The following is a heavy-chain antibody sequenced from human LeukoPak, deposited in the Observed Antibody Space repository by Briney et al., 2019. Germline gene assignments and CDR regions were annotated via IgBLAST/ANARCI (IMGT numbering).Heavy chain of an antibody. V-gene: IGHV3-11*04. CDR2: ISSSGSTI. CDR1: GFTFSDYY. Sequence: GGSLRLSCAASGFTFSDYYMNWVRQAPGKGLEWVSYISSSGSTIYYADSVKGRFTISRDNAKNSLYLQMNSLRAEDTAVYYCARAPGYSSSWLMNYFDYWGQGTLVTVSS. CDR3: ARAPGYSSSWLMNYFDY. D-gene: IGHD6-13*01. J-gene: IGHJ4*02.